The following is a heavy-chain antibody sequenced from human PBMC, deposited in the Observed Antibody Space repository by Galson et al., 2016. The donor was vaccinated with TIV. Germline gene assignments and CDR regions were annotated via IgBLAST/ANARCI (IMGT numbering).Heavy chain of an antibody. J-gene: IGHJ4*02. CDR3: ARDDGSTSGSNF. D-gene: IGHD3-22*01. V-gene: IGHV1-2*02. CDR2: INPNSGGT. Sequence: SVKVSCKASGYTFTDYYVHWVRQAPGQGLEWMGWINPNSGGTIYAQKFQGRVTMTRDPSISTAFMEVKKLRYDDTALYFCARDDGSTSGSNFWGQGTLVTVSS. CDR1: GYTFTDYY.